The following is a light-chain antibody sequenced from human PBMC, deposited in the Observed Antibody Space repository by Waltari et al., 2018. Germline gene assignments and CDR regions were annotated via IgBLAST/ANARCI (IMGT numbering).Light chain of an antibody. CDR1: QGISNS. V-gene: IGKV1-NL1*01. Sequence: DIQMTQSPSSLSASVGDRVTITCRASQGISNSLAWYQQKPGKAPKLLLYAASTLESGVPSRFIGSGSGTDYTLTISSLQPEDFATYYCQQYYSIPPVTFGPGTRVDFK. J-gene: IGKJ3*01. CDR3: QQYYSIPPVT. CDR2: AAS.